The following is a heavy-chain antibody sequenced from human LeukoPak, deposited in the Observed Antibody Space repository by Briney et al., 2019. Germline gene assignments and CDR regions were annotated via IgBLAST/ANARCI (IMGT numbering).Heavy chain of an antibody. CDR3: AGVNYYYSSEKMCFDY. CDR2: IYYSGST. V-gene: IGHV4-59*01. J-gene: IGHJ4*02. CDR1: GGSISSYY. Sequence: PSETLSLTCTASGGSISSYYWSWIRQPPGKGLEWIGYIYYSGSTNYNPSLKSRVTISVDTSKNQLSLKLSSVTAADTAVYYCAGVNYYYSSEKMCFDYWGQGTLVTVSS. D-gene: IGHD3-22*01.